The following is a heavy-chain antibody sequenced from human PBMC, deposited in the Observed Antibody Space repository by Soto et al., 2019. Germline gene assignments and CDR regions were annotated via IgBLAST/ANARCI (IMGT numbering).Heavy chain of an antibody. J-gene: IGHJ6*02. Sequence: GGSLRLSCAASGFTFSSYGMHWIRQAPGKGLEWVAVIWCDGSNKYCADSVKGRFTISRDSSKNTLYLQMNSLRAEDTAVYYCAREGEIAAYCGGDCYSDYYYGMDVWGQGTTVTVSS. CDR2: IWCDGSNK. CDR3: AREGEIAAYCGGDCYSDYYYGMDV. D-gene: IGHD2-21*02. CDR1: GFTFSSYG. V-gene: IGHV3-33*01.